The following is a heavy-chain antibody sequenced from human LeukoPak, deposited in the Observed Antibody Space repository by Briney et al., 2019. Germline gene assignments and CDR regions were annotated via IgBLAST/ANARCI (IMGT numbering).Heavy chain of an antibody. D-gene: IGHD5-12*01. V-gene: IGHV3-21*01. CDR2: ISSSSSYI. J-gene: IGHJ6*04. CDR1: GFTFSSYS. Sequence: GGSLRLSCAASGFTFSSYSMNWVRQAPGKGLEWVSSISSSSSYIYYADSVKGRFTISRDNAKNSLYLQMNGLRAEDTAVYYCAAPRGYSGYYGMDVWGKGTTVTVSS. CDR3: AAPRGYSGYYGMDV.